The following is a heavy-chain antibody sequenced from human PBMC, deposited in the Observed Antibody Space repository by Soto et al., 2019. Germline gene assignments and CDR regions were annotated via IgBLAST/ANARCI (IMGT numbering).Heavy chain of an antibody. Sequence: GASVKVSCKASGYTFTSYGISWVRQAPGQGLEWMGWISAYNGNTNYAQKLQGRVTMTTDTSTSTAYMELRSLRSDDTAVYYCARDRRELKSWVAQLINAFDIGGQGTMVTVSS. J-gene: IGHJ3*02. D-gene: IGHD3-10*01. V-gene: IGHV1-18*01. CDR1: GYTFTSYG. CDR2: ISAYNGNT. CDR3: ARDRRELKSWVAQLINAFDI.